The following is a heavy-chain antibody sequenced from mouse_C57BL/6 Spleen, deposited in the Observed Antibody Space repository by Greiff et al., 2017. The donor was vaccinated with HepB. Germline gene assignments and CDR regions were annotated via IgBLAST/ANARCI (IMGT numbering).Heavy chain of an antibody. J-gene: IGHJ4*01. CDR3: ARKGGYYDYGVDAMDY. Sequence: QVQLKQPGAELVKPGASVKLSCTASGYTFTSYWMHWVKQRPGQGLEWIGMIHPNSGSTNYNEKFKSKATLTVDKSSSTAYMQLSSLTSEDSAVYYCARKGGYYDYGVDAMDYWGQGTTVTVSS. D-gene: IGHD2-4*01. V-gene: IGHV1-64*01. CDR1: GYTFTSYW. CDR2: IHPNSGST.